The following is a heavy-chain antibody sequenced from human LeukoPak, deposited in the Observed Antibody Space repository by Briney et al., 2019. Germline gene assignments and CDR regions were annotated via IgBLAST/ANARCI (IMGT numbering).Heavy chain of an antibody. CDR3: ARLYYYDSSGYQYYFDY. D-gene: IGHD3-22*01. V-gene: IGHV3-33*01. J-gene: IGHJ4*02. Sequence: GGSLRLSCAASGFTFSSYGMHWVRQAPGKGLEWEAVIRYDGSNKYYADSVKGRFTISRDNSKNTPYLQMNSLRAEDTAVYYCARLYYYDSSGYQYYFDYWGQGTLVTVSS. CDR2: IRYDGSNK. CDR1: GFTFSSYG.